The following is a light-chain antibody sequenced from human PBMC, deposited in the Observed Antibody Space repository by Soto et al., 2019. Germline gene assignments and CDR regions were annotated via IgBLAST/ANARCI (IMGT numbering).Light chain of an antibody. V-gene: IGKV3-20*01. CDR3: QQYGISPT. J-gene: IGKJ1*01. CDR2: DVS. Sequence: DIVLTQSPGTLSLSPGERATLSCRSSQSVSSNYLAWYQQKPDQAPRLVIYDVSGRATGIPDRFSGSGSGTEFTLTISRLEPDDSAVYYFQQYGISPTFGQGTKVEI. CDR1: QSVSSNY.